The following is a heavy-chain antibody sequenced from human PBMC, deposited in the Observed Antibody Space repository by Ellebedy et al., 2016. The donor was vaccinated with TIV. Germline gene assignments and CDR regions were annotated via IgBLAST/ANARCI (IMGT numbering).Heavy chain of an antibody. CDR3: ATPTQRHTLTYLGMEI. Sequence: GSLRLXXGVYVESSSNDFWRWFRHPPGKRLEWIGEINQGGRTHYNPSLKSRVSISKDTSKKQFSLKLSSVTAADTAVYYCATPTQRHTLTYLGMEIWGQGTTVTVSS. J-gene: IGHJ6*02. V-gene: IGHV4-34*01. CDR2: INQGGRT. CDR1: VESSSNDF. D-gene: IGHD2/OR15-2a*01.